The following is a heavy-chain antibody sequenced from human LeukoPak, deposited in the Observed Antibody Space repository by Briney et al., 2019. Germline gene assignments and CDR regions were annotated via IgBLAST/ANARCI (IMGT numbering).Heavy chain of an antibody. V-gene: IGHV1-2*02. J-gene: IGHJ1*01. Sequence: ASVKVSCKASGYTFTGYYMHWVRQAPGQGLEWMGWINPNSGGTNYAQKFQGRVTMTRDTSISTAYMELSRLRSDDTAVYYCAVTTVTTVGYFQHWGQGTLGTVSS. CDR2: INPNSGGT. CDR1: GYTFTGYY. CDR3: AVTTVTTVGYFQH. D-gene: IGHD4-11*01.